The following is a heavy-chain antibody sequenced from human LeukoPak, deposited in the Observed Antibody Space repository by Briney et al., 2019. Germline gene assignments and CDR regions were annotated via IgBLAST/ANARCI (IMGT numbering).Heavy chain of an antibody. J-gene: IGHJ3*02. D-gene: IGHD7-27*01. Sequence: GASVKVSCKASGYTFTVYYMHWVRQAPGQGLEWMGWINPNSGGTNYAQNFQGRVTMTRDTSISTAYMELGRLRSDDTAVYYCARDGNWGSLRGAFDIWGQGTMVTVSS. CDR2: INPNSGGT. CDR3: ARDGNWGSLRGAFDI. CDR1: GYTFTVYY. V-gene: IGHV1-2*02.